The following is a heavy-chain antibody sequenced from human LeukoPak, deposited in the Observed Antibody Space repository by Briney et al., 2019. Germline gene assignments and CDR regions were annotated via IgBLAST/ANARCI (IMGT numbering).Heavy chain of an antibody. Sequence: GGSLRLSCAAYGFTFSTYAMTWVRQAPGKGLEWVSAIGYDAGNTYYADSVKGRFTISRDNSKNTLYLQMNSLRAEDTAVYYCAKERATTTTFDYWGQGTLITVSS. D-gene: IGHD1-26*01. J-gene: IGHJ4*02. CDR1: GFTFSTYA. CDR3: AKERATTTTFDY. CDR2: IGYDAGNT. V-gene: IGHV3-23*01.